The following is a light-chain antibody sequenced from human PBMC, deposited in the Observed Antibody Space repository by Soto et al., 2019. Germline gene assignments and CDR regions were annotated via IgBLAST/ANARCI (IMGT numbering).Light chain of an antibody. CDR1: QTISSW. Sequence: EIQITQSPCKRFGSVFGGGTLTCLASQTISSWLSWYQQKPGKAPNLLIYDASTLHSGVPSRFSGSGSGTDFTLTISSLQPEDFATYYCLKHNSYPLNCGGGHKVDI. CDR3: LKHNSYPLN. V-gene: IGKV1-5*01. CDR2: DAS. J-gene: IGKJ4*01.